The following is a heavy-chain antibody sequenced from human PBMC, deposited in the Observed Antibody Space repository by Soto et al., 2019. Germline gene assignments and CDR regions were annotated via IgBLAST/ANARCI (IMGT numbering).Heavy chain of an antibody. Sequence: PGGSLRLSCAASGFTFSLYEMSWVRQAPGKGLEWVSYISTGGTAKYYADSVKGRFTISRDNAKNSLYLQMNRLRAEDTAVYYCARDGYGDPYYYYGMDVWGQGTTVTVSS. D-gene: IGHD5-18*01. CDR3: ARDGYGDPYYYYGMDV. CDR2: ISTGGTAK. V-gene: IGHV3-48*03. J-gene: IGHJ6*02. CDR1: GFTFSLYE.